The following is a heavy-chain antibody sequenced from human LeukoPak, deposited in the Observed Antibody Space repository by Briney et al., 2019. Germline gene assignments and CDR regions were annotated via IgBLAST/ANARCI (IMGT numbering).Heavy chain of an antibody. CDR2: ISTSGSTT. CDR1: GLSFSSYD. J-gene: IGHJ4*02. D-gene: IGHD1-26*01. CDR3: ARDLLIGSYDY. Sequence: GGSLRLSCAAAGLSFSSYDMYWVRQAPGKGLERVAYISTSGSTTDYADSVKGRFTISRDNGKSSVFLQMNSLRVEDTAVYYRARDLLIGSYDYWGQGTLVTVSS. V-gene: IGHV3-48*03.